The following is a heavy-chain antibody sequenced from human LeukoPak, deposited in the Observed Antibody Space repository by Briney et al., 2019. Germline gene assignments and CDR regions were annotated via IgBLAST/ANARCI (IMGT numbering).Heavy chain of an antibody. CDR2: SGDSDGST. V-gene: IGHV3-23*01. Sequence: GGSLRLSCAASGFTFSGSGMSWVRQAPGKGLEWISSSGDSDGSTYYADSLKGRYTISRDNSKNTLYLQMNNLRAEDTAVYYCAKGGCRGTCNPLAYWGQGALVTVSS. CDR3: AKGGCRGTCNPLAY. CDR1: GFTFSGSG. D-gene: IGHD2-15*01. J-gene: IGHJ4*02.